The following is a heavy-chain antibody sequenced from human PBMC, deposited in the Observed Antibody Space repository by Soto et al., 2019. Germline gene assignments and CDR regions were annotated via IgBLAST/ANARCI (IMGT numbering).Heavy chain of an antibody. D-gene: IGHD6-13*01. V-gene: IGHV4-34*01. CDR2: INHSGST. CDR3: ARGTSIAAIDY. Sequence: QVQLQQWGAGLLKPSETLSLTCAVYGGSFSGYYWSWIRQPPGKGLEWIGEINHSGSTNYNPSLKSRVTISVDTSKNQFSLKLSSVTAADTAVYYCARGTSIAAIDYWGQGTLVTVSS. CDR1: GGSFSGYY. J-gene: IGHJ4*02.